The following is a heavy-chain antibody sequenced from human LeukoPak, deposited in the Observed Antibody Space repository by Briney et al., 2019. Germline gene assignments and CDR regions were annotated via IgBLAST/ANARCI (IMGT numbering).Heavy chain of an antibody. J-gene: IGHJ6*03. D-gene: IGHD6-6*01. CDR3: ARDFRVPSSSLGRVYYYMDV. CDR2: INPNSGGT. CDR1: GNTFSGNY. V-gene: IGHV1-2*02. Sequence: GASVKVSCKASGNTFSGNYIHWVRQAPGQGLEWMGWINPNSGGTNYAQKFQGRVTMTRDTSISTAYMELSRLRSDDTAVYYCARDFRVPSSSLGRVYYYMDVWGKGTTVTVSS.